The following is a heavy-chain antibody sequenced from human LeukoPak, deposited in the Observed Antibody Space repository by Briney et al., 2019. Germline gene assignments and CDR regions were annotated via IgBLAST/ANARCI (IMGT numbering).Heavy chain of an antibody. CDR3: ARDLGRYNDAFDI. D-gene: IGHD3-10*01. V-gene: IGHV3-11*04. J-gene: IGHJ3*02. CDR1: GFTFSDYY. Sequence: PGGSLRLSCAASGFTFSDYYMSWIRQAPGKGLEWVSCISSSGSTIYYADSVKGRFTISRDNAKNSLYLQMNSLRAEDTAVYYCARDLGRYNDAFDIWGQGTMVTVSS. CDR2: ISSSGSTI.